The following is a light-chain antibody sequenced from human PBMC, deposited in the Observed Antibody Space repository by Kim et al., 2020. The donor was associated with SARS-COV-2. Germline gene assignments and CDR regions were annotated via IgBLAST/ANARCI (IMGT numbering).Light chain of an antibody. Sequence: DIQMTQSPSTLSASVGDRVTITCRASQSISSWLAWYQQKPGKAPKLLIYKSSTLHSGVPSRFSGSGSGTEFTLTISSLQPDDFATYYCQQYNVYSRTFGQGTKLEI. CDR1: QSISSW. V-gene: IGKV1-5*03. CDR3: QQYNVYSRT. J-gene: IGKJ1*01. CDR2: KSS.